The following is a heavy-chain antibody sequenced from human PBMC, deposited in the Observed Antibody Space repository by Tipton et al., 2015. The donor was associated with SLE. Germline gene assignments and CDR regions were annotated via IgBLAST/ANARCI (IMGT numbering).Heavy chain of an antibody. CDR3: ARIRSFDSGGLDMDV. CDR2: MFYSGNT. J-gene: IGHJ6*03. Sequence: LRLSCGVSDDSMTSSSYYWGWIRQPPGKGLEWIGSMFYSGNTYYNASLKSRVTMSLDTSKKQFSLKVTSATAADTAVYYCARIRSFDSGGLDMDVWGEGTTVTVSS. D-gene: IGHD3-10*01. V-gene: IGHV4-39*07. CDR1: DDSMTSSSYY.